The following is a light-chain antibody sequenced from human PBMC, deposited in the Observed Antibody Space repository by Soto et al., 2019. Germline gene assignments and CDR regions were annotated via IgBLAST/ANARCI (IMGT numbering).Light chain of an antibody. J-gene: IGLJ2*01. CDR3: CSYAAGQTMV. CDR1: SSDVGGYEY. CDR2: HVA. Sequence: QSALTQPRSVSGSPGQSVTISCSGTSSDVGGYEYVSWYQQHPGKAPTLIIYHVAQRPSGVPDRFSASKSGTTASLTISGLQAEDEAEYFCCSYAAGQTMVFGGGTKRTVL. V-gene: IGLV2-11*01.